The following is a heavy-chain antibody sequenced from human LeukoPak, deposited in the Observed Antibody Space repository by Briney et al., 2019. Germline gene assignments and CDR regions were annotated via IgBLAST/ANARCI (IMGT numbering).Heavy chain of an antibody. Sequence: SQTLSLTCTVSGGSISSGSYYWSWIRQPAGKGLEWIERIYTSGSTNYNPSLKSRVTISVDTSKTQFSLKLSSVTAADTAVYYCARVIAGYCSSTSCYYYYGMDVWGQGTTVTVSS. J-gene: IGHJ6*02. CDR2: IYTSGST. V-gene: IGHV4-61*02. CDR3: ARVIAGYCSSTSCYYYYGMDV. CDR1: GGSISSGSYY. D-gene: IGHD2-2*01.